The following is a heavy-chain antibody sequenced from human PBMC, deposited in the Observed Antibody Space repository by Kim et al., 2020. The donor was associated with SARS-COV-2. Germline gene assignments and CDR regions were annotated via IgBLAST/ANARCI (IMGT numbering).Heavy chain of an antibody. CDR2: IWYDGSNK. D-gene: IGHD1-7*01. Sequence: GGSLRLSCAASGFTFSSYGMHWVRQAPGKGLEWVAVIWYDGSNKYYADSVKGRFTISRDNSKNTLYLQMNSLRAEDTAVYYCARDGSLGWNYVFDFDYWGQGTVVTVSS. CDR1: GFTFSSYG. V-gene: IGHV3-33*01. CDR3: ARDGSLGWNYVFDFDY. J-gene: IGHJ4*02.